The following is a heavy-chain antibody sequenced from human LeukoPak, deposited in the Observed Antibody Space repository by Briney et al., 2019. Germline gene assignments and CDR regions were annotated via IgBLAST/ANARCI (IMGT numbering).Heavy chain of an antibody. CDR2: ITWNSHSI. Sequence: GGSLRLSCAASGFTFDDYDMHWVRQAPGKGLEWVSGITWNSHSIAYADSVKGRFTISRDNAKNSLYLQMNSLRAEDTALYYCEKDISVVFVAEPFAMVSPFDVWGKGKRATVFS. V-gene: IGHV3-9*01. D-gene: IGHD2-2*01. J-gene: IGHJ3*01. CDR1: GFTFDDYD. CDR3: EKDISVVFVAEPFAMVSPFDV.